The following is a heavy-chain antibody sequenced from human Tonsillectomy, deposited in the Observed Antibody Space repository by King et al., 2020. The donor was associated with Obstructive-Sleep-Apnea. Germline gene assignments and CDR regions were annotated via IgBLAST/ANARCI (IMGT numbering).Heavy chain of an antibody. Sequence: VQLVESGGGLVKPGGSLRLSCAASGFTFSDYYMSWIRQAPGKGLEWVSYISSSSSYTNYADSVKGRFTISRDNAKNSLYLQMNSLRAEDTAVYYCAREGGYYYDSSGYPYGMDVWGQGTTVTVSS. CDR1: GFTFSDYY. CDR3: AREGGYYYDSSGYPYGMDV. CDR2: ISSSSSYT. J-gene: IGHJ6*02. V-gene: IGHV3-11*06. D-gene: IGHD3-22*01.